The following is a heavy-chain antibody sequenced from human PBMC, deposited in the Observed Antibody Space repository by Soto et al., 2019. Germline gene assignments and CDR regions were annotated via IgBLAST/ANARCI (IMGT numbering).Heavy chain of an antibody. Sequence: PSETLSLTCTVSGGSISSSSYYWGWIRQPPGKGLEWIGSIYYSGSTYYNPSLKSRVTISVDTSKNQFSLKLSSVTAADTAVYYCARTVAPLGYYFDYWGQGTLVTVSS. J-gene: IGHJ4*02. V-gene: IGHV4-39*01. D-gene: IGHD3-16*01. CDR1: GGSISSSSYY. CDR2: IYYSGST. CDR3: ARTVAPLGYYFDY.